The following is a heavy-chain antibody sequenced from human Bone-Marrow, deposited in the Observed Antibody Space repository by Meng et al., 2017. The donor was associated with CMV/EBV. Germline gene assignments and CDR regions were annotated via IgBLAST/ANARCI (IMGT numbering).Heavy chain of an antibody. J-gene: IGHJ4*02. Sequence: GSLRLSCTVSGYSISSGYYWGWIRQPPGKGLEWIGSIFHSGSTYYNPSLKSRVTISVDTSKNQFSLKLRSVTAADTAVYYCVRDPGDHDFDYWGRGTLVTGSS. V-gene: IGHV4-38-2*02. CDR3: VRDPGDHDFDY. D-gene: IGHD4-17*01. CDR2: IFHSGST. CDR1: GYSISSGYY.